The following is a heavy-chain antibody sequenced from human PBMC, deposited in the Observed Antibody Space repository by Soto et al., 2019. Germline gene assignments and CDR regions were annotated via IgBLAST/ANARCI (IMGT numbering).Heavy chain of an antibody. Sequence: ASVKVSCKASGYTFSSYYMHWVRQAPGQGLEWMGIIDPSGGSTTYAQKFQGRVTMTGDTSTSTVYMQLSSLRSEDTAMYYCACEPPTVPYFDYWGQGTLVTVSS. D-gene: IGHD4-17*01. CDR2: IDPSGGST. CDR1: GYTFSSYY. CDR3: ACEPPTVPYFDY. J-gene: IGHJ4*02. V-gene: IGHV1-46*01.